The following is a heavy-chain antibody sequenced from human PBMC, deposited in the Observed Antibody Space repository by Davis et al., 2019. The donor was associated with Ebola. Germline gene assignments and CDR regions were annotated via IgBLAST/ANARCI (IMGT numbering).Heavy chain of an antibody. V-gene: IGHV3-7*01. Sequence: GESLKISCAASGFTFSSYWMSWVRQAPGKGLEWVANIKQDGSNKYYADSVKGRFTISRDNSKNTLYLQMNSLRAEDTAVYYCAKALFRAARPRYYYGMDVWGQGTTVTVSS. CDR1: GFTFSSYW. CDR2: IKQDGSNK. J-gene: IGHJ6*02. D-gene: IGHD6-6*01. CDR3: AKALFRAARPRYYYGMDV.